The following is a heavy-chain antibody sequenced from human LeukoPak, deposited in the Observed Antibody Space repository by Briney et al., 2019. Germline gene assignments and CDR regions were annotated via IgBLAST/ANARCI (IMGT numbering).Heavy chain of an antibody. Sequence: GESLKLSCKGSGYSFTSYWIGWVRQMPGKGLEWMGIIYPGDSDTRYSPSFQGQVTISADKSISTAYLQWSSLKASDTAMYYCARKTYYYDSSGYYYDYWGQGTLVTVSS. D-gene: IGHD3-22*01. CDR2: IYPGDSDT. CDR1: GYSFTSYW. CDR3: ARKTYYYDSSGYYYDY. V-gene: IGHV5-51*01. J-gene: IGHJ4*02.